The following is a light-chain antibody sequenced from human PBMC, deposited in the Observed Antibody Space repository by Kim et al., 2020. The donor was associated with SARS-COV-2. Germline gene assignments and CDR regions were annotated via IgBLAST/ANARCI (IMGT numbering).Light chain of an antibody. CDR2: GTS. CDR3: QQYNDWPLT. V-gene: IGKV3-15*01. Sequence: EIVMTQSPATLSVSPGERATLSCRASQSVGIDLAWFQQKPGQAPRLLIYGTSIRATGIPARFSGSESGAEFTLTISSLQSEDFAVYYCQQYNDWPLTFGGGTKVDIK. J-gene: IGKJ4*01. CDR1: QSVGID.